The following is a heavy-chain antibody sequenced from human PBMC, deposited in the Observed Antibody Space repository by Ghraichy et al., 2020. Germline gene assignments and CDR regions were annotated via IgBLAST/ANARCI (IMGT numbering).Heavy chain of an antibody. J-gene: IGHJ6*02. D-gene: IGHD6-13*01. V-gene: IGHV3-23*01. CDR2: ISGSGGST. CDR1: GFTFSSYA. Sequence: GESLNISCAASGFTFSSYAMSWVRQAPGKGLEWVSAISGSGGSTYYADSVKGRFTISRDNSKNTLYLQMNSLRAEDTAVYYCAKSKRGAAAEWMYGMDVWGQGTTVTVSS. CDR3: AKSKRGAAAEWMYGMDV.